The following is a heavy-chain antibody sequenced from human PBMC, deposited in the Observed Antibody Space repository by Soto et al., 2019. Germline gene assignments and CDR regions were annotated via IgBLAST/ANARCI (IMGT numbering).Heavy chain of an antibody. CDR3: ARLEGSWSWGGWFDP. CDR2: IYYSGST. CDR1: GGSISSSSYY. J-gene: IGHJ5*02. D-gene: IGHD6-13*01. V-gene: IGHV4-39*01. Sequence: QLQLQESGPGLVKPSETLSLTCTVSGGSISSSSYYWGWIRQPPGKGLEWIGSIYYSGSTYYNPSLKSRVTISVDTSKNQFSLKLSSVTAADTAVYYCARLEGSWSWGGWFDPWGQGTLVTVSS.